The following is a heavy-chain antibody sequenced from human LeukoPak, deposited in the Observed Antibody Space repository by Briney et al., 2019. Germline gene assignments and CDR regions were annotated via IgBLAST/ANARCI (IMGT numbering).Heavy chain of an antibody. V-gene: IGHV1-2*02. CDR3: ARADPVGY. Sequence: EASVKVSCKTSGDTFTGSFMHWVRQAPGQRLEWMGWINSNTGGTKFAQKFQGRVTMTRDTSISTAYMELSSLRSDDTAVYYCARADPVGYWGQGTQVTVSS. CDR2: INSNTGGT. CDR1: GDTFTGSF. J-gene: IGHJ4*02.